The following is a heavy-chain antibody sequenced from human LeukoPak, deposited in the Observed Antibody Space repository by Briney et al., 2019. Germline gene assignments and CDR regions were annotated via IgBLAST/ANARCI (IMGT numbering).Heavy chain of an antibody. D-gene: IGHD3-22*01. CDR3: VRLTFYYYGSGYYFDS. J-gene: IGHJ4*02. CDR1: GGSISSYY. CDR2: ISHSGST. Sequence: KTSETLSLTCTVSGGSISSYYWSWIRQPPGKGLEWIGSISHSGSTYYNPSLKSRVTISGDTSTNQFSLRLSSVTAADTAVHYCVRLTFYYYGSGYYFDSWGQGTLVAVSS. V-gene: IGHV4-59*05.